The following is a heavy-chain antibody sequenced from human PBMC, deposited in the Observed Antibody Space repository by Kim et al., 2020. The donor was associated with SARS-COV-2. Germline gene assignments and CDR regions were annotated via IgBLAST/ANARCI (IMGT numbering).Heavy chain of an antibody. CDR1: GFTFDAYA. D-gene: IGHD3-10*01. V-gene: IGHV3-9*01. J-gene: IGHJ6*02. CDR3: AKDAGFTMVRGVHPNYYYCSRDV. Sequence: GGSLRLSCAASGFTFDAYAMHWVRQAPGKGLEWVSGIRWNSDSICYADSVKGRFTISRDNAKNSLYLQMNSLRAEDTALYYCAKDAGFTMVRGVHPNYYYCSRDVWGQGTTVTVS. CDR2: IRWNSDSI.